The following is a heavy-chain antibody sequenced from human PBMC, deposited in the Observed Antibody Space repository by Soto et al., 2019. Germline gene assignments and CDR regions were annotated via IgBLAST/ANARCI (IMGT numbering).Heavy chain of an antibody. D-gene: IGHD2-2*01. CDR2: ICGGGDRT. Sequence: EVQLLESGGGLVQPGGSLRLSCVGSGFTFINYAMNWVRQTPGKGLEWVSGICGGGDRTFDADSVKGRFTISRDNSKNTANLQMNSLRADDTAVYYCARKVLGSTSRPDWWYFDLWGRGTLVTVSS. CDR3: ARKVLGSTSRPDWWYFDL. J-gene: IGHJ2*01. V-gene: IGHV3-23*01. CDR1: GFTFINYA.